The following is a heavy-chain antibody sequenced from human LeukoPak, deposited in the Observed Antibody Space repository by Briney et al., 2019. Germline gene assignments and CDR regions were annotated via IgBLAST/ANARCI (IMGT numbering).Heavy chain of an antibody. CDR3: ASGYYPGAFDI. CDR1: GGSFSGYY. D-gene: IGHD1-26*01. Sequence: AAETLSLTCAVYGGSFSGYYWSWIRQPAGKRLEWIGRIYTSGSTNYNPSLKSRVTISVDTSKNQFSLKLSSVTAADTAVYYCASGYYPGAFDIWGQGTMVTVSS. CDR2: IYTSGST. J-gene: IGHJ3*02. V-gene: IGHV4-59*10.